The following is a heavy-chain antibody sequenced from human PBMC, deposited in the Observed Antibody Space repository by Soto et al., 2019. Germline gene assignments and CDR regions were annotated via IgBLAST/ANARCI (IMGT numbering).Heavy chain of an antibody. CDR1: GFTVISDY. Sequence: DVQLVESGGGLVQRGGSLRLACAASGFTVISDYMTWVRQAPGKGLEWVSVIYSGVNTSYADSVKGRFTISRDNAKNTLYLQMNSLRAEDTAVYYCARGRLLIRDWGQGAQVIV. D-gene: IGHD3-3*02. J-gene: IGHJ4*02. V-gene: IGHV3-66*01. CDR2: IYSGVNT. CDR3: ARGRLLIRD.